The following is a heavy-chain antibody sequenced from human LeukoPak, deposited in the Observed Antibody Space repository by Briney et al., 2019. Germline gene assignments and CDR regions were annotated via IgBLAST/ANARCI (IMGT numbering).Heavy chain of an antibody. D-gene: IGHD2-2*01. CDR3: ARGGAVERYCSSTSCYWVDAFDI. CDR2: IDPSDSYT. CDR1: GYSFTRYW. Sequence: GEALKFSCKGSGYSFTRYWIAWVRQMPGKGLEWMGRIDPSDSYTNYSPSFQGHVTISADKSISTAYLQWSSLKASDTAMYYCARGGAVERYCSSTSCYWVDAFDIWGQGTMVTVSS. V-gene: IGHV5-10-1*01. J-gene: IGHJ3*02.